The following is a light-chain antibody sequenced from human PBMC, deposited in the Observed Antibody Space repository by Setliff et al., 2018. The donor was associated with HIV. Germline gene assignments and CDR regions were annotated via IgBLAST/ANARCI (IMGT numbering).Light chain of an antibody. CDR3: CSYVGGYF. Sequence: QSVLTQPASVSGSPGQSIAISCTGTSSDIGSYKFVSWYQHHPDKGPKLIIYEGSKRPSGVSNRFSASKSGNTASLTISGLQAEDEADYYCCSYVGGYFFGTGTKVTVL. CDR1: SSDIGSYKF. J-gene: IGLJ1*01. V-gene: IGLV2-23*01. CDR2: EGS.